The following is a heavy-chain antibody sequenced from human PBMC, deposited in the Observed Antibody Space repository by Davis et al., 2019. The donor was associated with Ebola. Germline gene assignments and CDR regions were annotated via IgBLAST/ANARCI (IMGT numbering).Heavy chain of an antibody. Sequence: GGSLRLSCAASGFTFSSYGMHWVRQAPGKGLEWVAVISYDGSNKYYADSVKGRFTISRDNSKNTLYLQMNSLRAEDTAVYYCARPHDYGGLYYYYGMDVWGKGTTVTVSS. CDR1: GFTFSSYG. CDR2: ISYDGSNK. V-gene: IGHV3-30*03. D-gene: IGHD4-23*01. CDR3: ARPHDYGGLYYYYGMDV. J-gene: IGHJ6*04.